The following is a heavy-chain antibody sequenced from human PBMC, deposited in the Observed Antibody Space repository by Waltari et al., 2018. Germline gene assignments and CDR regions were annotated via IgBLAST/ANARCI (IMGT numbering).Heavy chain of an antibody. CDR2: VDPEDGQA. CDR3: ATALGDNTSASRPFHL. D-gene: IGHD3-10*01. J-gene: IGHJ3*01. V-gene: IGHV1-69-2*01. CDR1: GYTFSDDY. Sequence: EVQLRQSGAELRKPGTPVKISCKASGYTFSDDYIHWVQQAPEKGLQWVGLVDPEDGQAIYAEKFQGRVTITADTSTDTAYLELSSLTSEDTAVFYCATALGDNTSASRPFHLWGQGTVITVSS.